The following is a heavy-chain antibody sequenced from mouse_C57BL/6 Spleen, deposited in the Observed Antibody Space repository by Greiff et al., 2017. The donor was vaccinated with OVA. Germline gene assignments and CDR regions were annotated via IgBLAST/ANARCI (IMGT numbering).Heavy chain of an antibody. J-gene: IGHJ2*01. CDR3: ARNDYGSSYSY. V-gene: IGHV1-54*01. CDR1: GYAFTNYL. D-gene: IGHD1-1*01. CDR2: INPGSGGT. Sequence: QVQLQQSGAELVRPGTSVKVSCKASGYAFTNYLIEWVKQRPGQGLEWIGVINPGSGGTNYNEKFKGKATLTADKSSSTAYMLLRSLTSEDSAVYFCARNDYGSSYSYWGQGTTLTVSS.